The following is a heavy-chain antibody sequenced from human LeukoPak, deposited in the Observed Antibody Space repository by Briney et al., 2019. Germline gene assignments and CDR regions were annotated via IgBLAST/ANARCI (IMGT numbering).Heavy chain of an antibody. Sequence: GGSLRLSCAASGFTFSSYAMHWVRQAPGKGLEWVAVISYDGSNKYYADSVKGRFTISRDNSKNTLYLQMNSLRAEDTAVYYCARQRVENWFDPWGQGTLVTVSS. D-gene: IGHD2-15*01. CDR3: ARQRVENWFDP. CDR2: ISYDGSNK. CDR1: GFTFSSYA. V-gene: IGHV3-30-3*01. J-gene: IGHJ5*02.